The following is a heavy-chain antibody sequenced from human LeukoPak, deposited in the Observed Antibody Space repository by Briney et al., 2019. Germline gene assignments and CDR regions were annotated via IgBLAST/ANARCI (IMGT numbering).Heavy chain of an antibody. CDR3: ASQPL. CDR1: GYTLTELS. Sequence: GASVKVSCKVSGYTLTELSMHWVRQAPGKGLEWMGGFDPEDGETIYAQKLQGSVTMTTDTSTSTAYMELRSLRSDDTAVYYCASQPLWGQGTLVTVSS. V-gene: IGHV1-24*01. J-gene: IGHJ4*02. CDR2: FDPEDGET.